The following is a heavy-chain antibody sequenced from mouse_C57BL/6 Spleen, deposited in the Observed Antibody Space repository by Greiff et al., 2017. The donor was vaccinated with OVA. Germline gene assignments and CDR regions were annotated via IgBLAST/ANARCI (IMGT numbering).Heavy chain of an antibody. Sequence: QVQLQQSDAELVKPGASVKISCKVSGYTFTDHTIHWMKQRPEQGLEWIGYIYPRDGSTKYNEKFKGKATLTADKSSSTAYMQLNSLTSEDSAVNSCATTRGSSQFAYWGQGTLVTVSA. CDR3: ATTRGSSQFAY. CDR2: IYPRDGST. J-gene: IGHJ3*01. V-gene: IGHV1-78*01. CDR1: GYTFTDHT. D-gene: IGHD1-1*01.